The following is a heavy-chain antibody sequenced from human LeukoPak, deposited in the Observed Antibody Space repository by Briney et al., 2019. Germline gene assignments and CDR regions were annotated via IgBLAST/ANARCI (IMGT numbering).Heavy chain of an antibody. D-gene: IGHD5-18*01. CDR3: ARVLEGHCYGNAFDI. J-gene: IGHJ3*02. V-gene: IGHV3-21*01. CDR2: MSSRSSYI. CDR1: GFTFSSYT. Sequence: GGSLRLSCAASGFTFSSYTMNWVRQAPGKGLEWVSSMSSRSSYIYYADSVKGRFTISRDNAKNSLFLQMNSLRAEDTAVYHCARVLEGHCYGNAFDIWGQGTMVTVSS.